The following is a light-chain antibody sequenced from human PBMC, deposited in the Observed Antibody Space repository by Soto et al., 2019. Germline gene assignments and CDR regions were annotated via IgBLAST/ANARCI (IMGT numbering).Light chain of an antibody. Sequence: QSVLTQPASVSGSPGQSITISCTGTSGDIGSYNRVSWYQQHPGKATKIIIYEVTDRPSGVSNRCSGSNSGNTATLTISGHEAEDEAEYSCSSYTNINTGACVFGTGTKVTVL. J-gene: IGLJ1*01. V-gene: IGLV2-14*01. CDR3: SSYTNINTGACV. CDR1: SGDIGSYNR. CDR2: EVT.